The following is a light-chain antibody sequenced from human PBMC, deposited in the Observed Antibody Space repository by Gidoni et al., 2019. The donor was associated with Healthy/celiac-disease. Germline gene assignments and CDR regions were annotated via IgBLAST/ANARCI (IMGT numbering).Light chain of an antibody. CDR1: QSISSW. CDR3: QQET. Sequence: DIQMTQSPSTLSASVGDRVTITCRASQSISSWLAWYQQKPGKAPKRLIYKASSLESGVPSRFSGSGSGTEFTLTISSLQPDDFATYYCQQETFGQGTKVEIK. V-gene: IGKV1-5*03. CDR2: KAS. J-gene: IGKJ1*01.